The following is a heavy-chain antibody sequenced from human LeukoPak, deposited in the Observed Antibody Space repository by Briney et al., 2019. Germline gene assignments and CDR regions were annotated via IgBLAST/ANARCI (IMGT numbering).Heavy chain of an antibody. J-gene: IGHJ6*02. CDR3: ARGMFDNSGHYYYFYYALDV. V-gene: IGHV3-72*01. D-gene: IGHD3-22*01. Sequence: GGSLRLSCAASGFTFSDHYMDWVRQAPGKGLEWVGRARDKAHSHTTVYAASVEGRFTVSRDDSKNSLFLQMNSLRTEDTAVYYCARGMFDNSGHYYYFYYALDVWGQGTTVTVSS. CDR1: GFTFSDHY. CDR2: ARDKAHSHTT.